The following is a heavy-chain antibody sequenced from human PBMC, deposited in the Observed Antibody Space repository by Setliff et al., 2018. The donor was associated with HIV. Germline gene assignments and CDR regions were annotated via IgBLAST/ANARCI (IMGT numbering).Heavy chain of an antibody. D-gene: IGHD3-22*01. V-gene: IGHV3-23*01. CDR2: VSGSGSST. Sequence: PGGSLRLSCAASGFTFSHYVMSWVRQAPGKGLEWVSGVSGSGSSTYYADSVQGRFTISRDNSKNTLYLQMNSLRAEDTAIYYCAKEVPYSNGFMYFDYWGQGTLVTV. CDR1: GFTFSHYV. J-gene: IGHJ4*02. CDR3: AKEVPYSNGFMYFDY.